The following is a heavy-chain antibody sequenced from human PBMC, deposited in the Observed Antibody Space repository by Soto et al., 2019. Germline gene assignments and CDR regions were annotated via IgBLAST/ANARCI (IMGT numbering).Heavy chain of an antibody. J-gene: IGHJ6*02. Sequence: QITLKESGPTLVKPTQTLTLTCTFSGFPLSTTGVGVGWNRQPPGKALEWLALIYWDDDKRYNPSLNSRLTITKDTSKNPVVLAMTNMDPVDTATFYCVQSRCGGDCLQSYSSHSYYGLDVWGQGTTVTVSS. V-gene: IGHV2-5*02. D-gene: IGHD2-21*02. CDR3: VQSRCGGDCLQSYSSHSYYGLDV. CDR2: IYWDDDK. CDR1: GFPLSTTGVG.